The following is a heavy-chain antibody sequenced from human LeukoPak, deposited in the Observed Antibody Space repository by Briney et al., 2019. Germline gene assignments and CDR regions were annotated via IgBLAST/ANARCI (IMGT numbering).Heavy chain of an antibody. CDR3: ARDWYSGSFSFDY. J-gene: IGHJ4*02. CDR2: ISSSSNYI. Sequence: GGSLRLSCAASGFTFSTYTMNWVRQTPGKGLEWVSSISSSSNYIYYADSVKGRFTISRDNAKNSLYLQMNSLRAEDTAVYYCARDWYSGSFSFDYWGQGTLVTVSS. D-gene: IGHD1-26*01. CDR1: GFTFSTYT. V-gene: IGHV3-21*01.